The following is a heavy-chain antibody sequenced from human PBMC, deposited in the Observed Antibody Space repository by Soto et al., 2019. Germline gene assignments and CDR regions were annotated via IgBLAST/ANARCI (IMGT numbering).Heavy chain of an antibody. CDR2: INHSGST. D-gene: IGHD2-2*01. Sequence: QVQLQQWGAGLLKPSETLSLTCAVYGGSFSGYYWSWIRQPPGKGLEWIGEINHSGSTNYNPSLRRRAPIAVDTTRTQFSLKLSSGTAADTDVYHCARGPYCSSSTCYAGTLEGAVAYWGEGTLVTVSS. J-gene: IGHJ4*02. CDR1: GGSFSGYY. CDR3: ARGPYCSSSTCYAGTLEGAVAY. V-gene: IGHV4-34*01.